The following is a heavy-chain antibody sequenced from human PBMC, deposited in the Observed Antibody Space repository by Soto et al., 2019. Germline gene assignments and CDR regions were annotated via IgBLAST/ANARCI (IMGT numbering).Heavy chain of an antibody. Sequence: QVQLVESGGGVVQPGRSLRLSCAASGFTFSTYGMHWVRQAPGMGLEWVAVIWYDGSHKDYLDSVKGRFTISRDNSKNIRYLQMNSLRVEDTAVYYCARAGGPFDYWGQGTLVTVSS. CDR1: GFTFSTYG. J-gene: IGHJ4*02. CDR3: ARAGGPFDY. D-gene: IGHD3-10*01. CDR2: IWYDGSHK. V-gene: IGHV3-33*01.